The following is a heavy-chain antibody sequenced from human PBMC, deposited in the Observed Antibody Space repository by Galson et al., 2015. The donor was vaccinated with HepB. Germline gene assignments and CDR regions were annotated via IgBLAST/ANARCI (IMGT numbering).Heavy chain of an antibody. CDR2: IIPISGTA. CDR1: GGSFSSYV. V-gene: IGHV1-69*13. Sequence: SVKVSCKAPGGSFSSYVINWVRQAPGQGLEWMGGIIPISGTANYAQKFQGRVTILADESTNTVYMEVSSLRSEDTGVYFCSRRSGGWTDRFAFDIWGQGTMVTVSP. CDR3: SRRSGGWTDRFAFDI. D-gene: IGHD6-19*01. J-gene: IGHJ3*02.